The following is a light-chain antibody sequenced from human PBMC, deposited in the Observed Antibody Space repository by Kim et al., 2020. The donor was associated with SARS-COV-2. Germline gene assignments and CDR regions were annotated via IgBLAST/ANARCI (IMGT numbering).Light chain of an antibody. CDR3: AAWDSSVSAVA. CDR2: DTN. CDR1: SSNIGTNF. V-gene: IGLV1-51*01. J-gene: IGLJ2*01. Sequence: GQKVPISCSGSSSNIGTNFVSWYQQFPGTAPKILISDTNKRPSGIPDRFSGSKSGTSATLGITGLQTGDEADYYCAAWDSSVSAVAFGGGTQLTVL.